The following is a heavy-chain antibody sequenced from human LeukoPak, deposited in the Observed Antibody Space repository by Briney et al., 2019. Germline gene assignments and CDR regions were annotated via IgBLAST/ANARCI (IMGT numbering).Heavy chain of an antibody. CDR2: IKQDGSEK. V-gene: IGHV3-7*01. CDR1: GFTFSSYW. D-gene: IGHD3-22*01. J-gene: IGHJ3*02. CDR3: ARDRYYYDSSSYYSAFET. Sequence: GGSLRLSCAASGFTFSSYWMSWVRQAPGKGLEWVANIKQDGSEKYYVDSVKGRFTISRDNAKNSLYLQMNSLRAEDTAVYYCARDRYYYDSSSYYSAFETWGQGTMVTVSS.